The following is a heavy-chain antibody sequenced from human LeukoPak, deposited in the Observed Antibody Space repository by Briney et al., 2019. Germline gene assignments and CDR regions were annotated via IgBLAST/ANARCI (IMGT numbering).Heavy chain of an antibody. CDR1: GFTFSSYS. V-gene: IGHV3-30*03. CDR3: ARDGLRYCSSTSCYAGGGAFDI. D-gene: IGHD2-2*01. CDR2: ISYDGSNK. J-gene: IGHJ3*02. Sequence: PGGSLRLSCAASGFTFSSYSMNWVRQAPGKGLEWVAVISYDGSNKYYADSVKGRFTISRDNSKNTLYLQMNSLRAEDTAVYYCARDGLRYCSSTSCYAGGGAFDIWGQGTMVTVSS.